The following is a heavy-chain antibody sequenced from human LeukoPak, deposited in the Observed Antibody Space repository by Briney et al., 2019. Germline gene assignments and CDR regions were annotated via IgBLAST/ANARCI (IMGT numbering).Heavy chain of an antibody. CDR1: GGSFSDYY. CDR2: ITHSGTT. J-gene: IGHJ4*02. D-gene: IGHD3-3*01. CDR3: ARQGAGGNTIFGVVTMRERFDF. V-gene: IGHV4-34*01. Sequence: SETLSPTCAIYGGSFSDYYWSWIRQPPNRGLEWIGEITHSGTTNYNPSLKSRVTISVDTSKNQFSLKLSSVTAADTAVYYCARQGAGGNTIFGVVTMRERFDFWDQGTLVTVSS.